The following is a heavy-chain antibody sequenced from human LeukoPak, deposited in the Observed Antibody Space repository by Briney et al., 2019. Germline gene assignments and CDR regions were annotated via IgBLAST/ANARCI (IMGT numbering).Heavy chain of an antibody. CDR2: IIPILGIA. CDR1: GGTFSSYA. J-gene: IGHJ5*02. Sequence: SVKVSRKASGGTFSSYAISWVRQAPGQGLEWMGRIIPILGIANYAQKFQGRVTITADKSTSTAYMELSSLRSEDTAVYYCARDVDTAMVNNWFDPWGQGTLITVSS. V-gene: IGHV1-69*04. D-gene: IGHD5-18*01. CDR3: ARDVDTAMVNNWFDP.